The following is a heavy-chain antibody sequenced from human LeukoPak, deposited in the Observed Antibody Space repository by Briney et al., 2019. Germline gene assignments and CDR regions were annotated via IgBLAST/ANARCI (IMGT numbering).Heavy chain of an antibody. CDR2: INSDGSST. Sequence: GGSLRLSCAASGFTFSSYWMHWVRQAPGKGLVWVSRINSDGSSTSYADSVKGRFTISRDNAENTLYLQMNSLRAEDTAVYYCVRMVRGVYYFDYWGQGTLATVSS. V-gene: IGHV3-74*01. J-gene: IGHJ4*02. CDR1: GFTFSSYW. CDR3: VRMVRGVYYFDY. D-gene: IGHD3-10*01.